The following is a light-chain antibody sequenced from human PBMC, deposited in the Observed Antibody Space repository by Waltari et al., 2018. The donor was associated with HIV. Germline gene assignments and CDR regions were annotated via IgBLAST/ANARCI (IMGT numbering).Light chain of an antibody. Sequence: QSVLTQPPSVPGAPGQRVTISCTGSSSNIGARFDVHWYQQLPGTAPKLLIYGDNKRPSGVPDRFSGSKSGTSASLAITGLQAEDEADYYCQSYDSSLSGSVFGGGTKLTVL. CDR2: GDN. CDR3: QSYDSSLSGSV. V-gene: IGLV1-40*01. J-gene: IGLJ3*02. CDR1: SSNIGARFD.